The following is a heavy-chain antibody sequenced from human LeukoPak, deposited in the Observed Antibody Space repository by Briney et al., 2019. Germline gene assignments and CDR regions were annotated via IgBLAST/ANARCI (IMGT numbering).Heavy chain of an antibody. V-gene: IGHV4-59*01. Sequence: SETLSLTCTVSGGSISNYYWSWIRQPPGKGLEWMGFIYHTGSTNYNPSLKSRVTISLDTSKSQLSLNLSSVTAADTAVYYCARGLNGVWIDPWGQGALVTVSS. CDR2: IYHTGST. J-gene: IGHJ5*02. CDR3: ARGLNGVWIDP. D-gene: IGHD2-8*01. CDR1: GGSISNYY.